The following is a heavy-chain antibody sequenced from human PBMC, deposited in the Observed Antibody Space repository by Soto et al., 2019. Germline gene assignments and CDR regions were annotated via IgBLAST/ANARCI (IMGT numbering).Heavy chain of an antibody. J-gene: IGHJ6*02. Sequence: SVKVSCKASGGTFSSYAISWVRQAPGQGLEWMGGIIPIFGTANYAQKFQGRVTITADESTSTAYMELSSLRSEGTAVYYCARRRNCSGGSCYYYYGMDVWGQGTTVTVSS. CDR2: IIPIFGTA. V-gene: IGHV1-69*13. CDR1: GGTFSSYA. CDR3: ARRRNCSGGSCYYYYGMDV. D-gene: IGHD2-15*01.